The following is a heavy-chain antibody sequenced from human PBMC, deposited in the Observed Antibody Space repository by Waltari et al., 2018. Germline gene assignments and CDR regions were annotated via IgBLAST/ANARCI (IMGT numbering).Heavy chain of an antibody. J-gene: IGHJ4*02. CDR3: AREEPGATKGFSY. CDR2: IHIGAGTT. V-gene: IGHV1-46*01. CDR1: GYTFTIYY. Sequence: QVQLVQSGAEVKKPGASVKVSCEASGYTFTIYYIHWVRQAPGQGVEWMGMIHIGAGTTNYAPKCRGRVTMTRDTSTSTVYMELNSLRPDDSVVYYCAREEPGATKGFSYWAQGTLVTVSS. D-gene: IGHD1-26*01.